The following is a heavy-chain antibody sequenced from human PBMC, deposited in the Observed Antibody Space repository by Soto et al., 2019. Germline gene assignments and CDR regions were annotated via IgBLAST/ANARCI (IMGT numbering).Heavy chain of an antibody. D-gene: IGHD3-22*01. J-gene: IGHJ4*02. CDR1: EFTVSNNY. Sequence: GGSLRLSCAASEFTVSNNYMSWVRQAPGKGLEWVSVIYTGGYTNYADSVKGRFTISRDSSKNTLYLQMDSLRAEDTAVYYCAREAIIVIAAPEYYFDYWGQGTLVTVSS. CDR2: IYTGGYT. CDR3: AREAIIVIAAPEYYFDY. V-gene: IGHV3-66*01.